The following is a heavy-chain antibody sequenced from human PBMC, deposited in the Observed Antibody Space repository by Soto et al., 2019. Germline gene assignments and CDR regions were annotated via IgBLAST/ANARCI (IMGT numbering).Heavy chain of an antibody. CDR2: IYPGDSDT. D-gene: IGHD2-2*01. V-gene: IGHV5-51*01. CDR1: GYSFTSYW. J-gene: IGHJ3*02. CDR3: ARRTYCSSTSCANLVAFDI. Sequence: PGESLKISCKGSGYSFTSYWIGWVRQMPGKGLEWMGIIYPGDSDTRYSPSFQGQVTISADKSISTAYLQWSSLKASDTAMYYCARRTYCSSTSCANLVAFDIWGQGTMVTVSS.